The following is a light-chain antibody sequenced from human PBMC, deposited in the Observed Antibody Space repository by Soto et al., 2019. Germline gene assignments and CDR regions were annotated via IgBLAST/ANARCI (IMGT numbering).Light chain of an antibody. CDR1: NSDIGDYNY. CDR3: SSYTSSTTVI. V-gene: IGLV2-14*01. Sequence: ALTQPASVSGSPGQSITISCTGTNSDIGDYNYVSWYQQHPGKAPKLMIYEVSNRPSGVSNRFSGSKSGNTASLTISGLQAEDEANYYCSSYTSSTTVIFGGGTKLTVL. J-gene: IGLJ2*01. CDR2: EVS.